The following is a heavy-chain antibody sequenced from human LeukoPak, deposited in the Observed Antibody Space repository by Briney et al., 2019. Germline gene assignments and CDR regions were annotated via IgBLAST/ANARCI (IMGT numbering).Heavy chain of an antibody. CDR2: MNPNSGNT. CDR3: ARDYLEPYYYYYYMDV. CDR1: GYTFTSYD. V-gene: IGHV1-8*01. Sequence: ASVKVSCKASGYTFTSYDINWVRQATGQGLEWMGWMNPNSGNTGYAQKFQGRVTMTRNTSISTAYMELSSLRSGDTAVYYCARDYLEPYYYYYYMDVWGKGTTVTVSS. D-gene: IGHD2/OR15-2a*01. J-gene: IGHJ6*03.